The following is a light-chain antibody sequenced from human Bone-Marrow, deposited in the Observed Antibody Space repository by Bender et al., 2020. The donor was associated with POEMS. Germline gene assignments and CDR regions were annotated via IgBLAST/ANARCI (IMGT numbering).Light chain of an antibody. J-gene: IGLJ3*02. CDR3: CAWDASLSGGV. CDR1: NTALQSYNL. Sequence: QSALTQPPSASGSPGQSVTISCIGANTALQSYNLVSWYQQHPGKAPKLMIYEVTKRPSGVPDRFSGSKSGTSASLAITGLQSDEEAIYFCCAWDASLSGGVFGGGTKLTVL. CDR2: EVT. V-gene: IGLV2-8*01.